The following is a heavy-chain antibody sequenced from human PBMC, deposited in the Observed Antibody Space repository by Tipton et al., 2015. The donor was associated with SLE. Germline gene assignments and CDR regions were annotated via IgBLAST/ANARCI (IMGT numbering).Heavy chain of an antibody. Sequence: SLRLSCAASGFTFDDYAMHWVRQAPGKGLEWVSGISWHSGNIGYADSVKGRFTISRDNAKNSLYLQMDSLRTDDTALYYCARVRVVAATGWFDSWGQGTLVTVSS. CDR1: GFTFDDYA. CDR2: ISWHSGNI. D-gene: IGHD2-15*01. CDR3: ARVRVVAATGWFDS. V-gene: IGHV3-9*01. J-gene: IGHJ5*01.